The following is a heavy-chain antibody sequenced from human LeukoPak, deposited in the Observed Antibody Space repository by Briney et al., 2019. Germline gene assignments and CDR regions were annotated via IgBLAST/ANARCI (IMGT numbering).Heavy chain of an antibody. CDR2: IHYSGST. J-gene: IGHJ4*02. CDR1: GGSISSYY. CDR3: ARQWGYFDY. Sequence: TSETLSLTCTVSGGSISSYYWSWIRQPPGKGLEWIGYIHYSGSTNYNPSLKSRVTISVDTSKNQFSLKLSSVTAADTAVYYCARQWGYFDYWGQGTLVTVSS. D-gene: IGHD3-16*01. V-gene: IGHV4-59*08.